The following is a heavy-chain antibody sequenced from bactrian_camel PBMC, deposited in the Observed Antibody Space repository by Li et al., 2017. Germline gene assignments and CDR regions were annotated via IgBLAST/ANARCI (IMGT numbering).Heavy chain of an antibody. D-gene: IGHD6*01. CDR2: RDSAGRT. CDR1: GYTYNRDC. CDR3: AAHTRRFHIMDHSWTSQDAYDY. Sequence: HVQLVESGGGSVQAGGSLRVSCAASGYTYNRDCMGWFRQAPGKEREGVAARDSAGRTSYADSVKGRFVISRDNAKNTLYLQMNSLKPEDTAMYYCAAHTRRFHIMDHSWTSQDAYDYWGQGTQVTVS. J-gene: IGHJ4*01. V-gene: IGHV3S53*01.